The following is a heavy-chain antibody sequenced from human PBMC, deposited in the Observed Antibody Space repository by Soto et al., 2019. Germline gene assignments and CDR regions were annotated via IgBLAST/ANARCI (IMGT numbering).Heavy chain of an antibody. CDR1: GFTFSSYA. Sequence: QVQLVESGGGVVQPGRSLRLSCAASGFTFSSYAMHWVRQAPGKGLECVAVISYDGSNKYYADSVKGRFTISRDNSKNTLYLKMNSLRAEDTAVYYCARDREGGIAAAGILDYWGQGTLVTVSS. D-gene: IGHD6-13*01. J-gene: IGHJ4*02. CDR2: ISYDGSNK. CDR3: ARDREGGIAAAGILDY. V-gene: IGHV3-30-3*01.